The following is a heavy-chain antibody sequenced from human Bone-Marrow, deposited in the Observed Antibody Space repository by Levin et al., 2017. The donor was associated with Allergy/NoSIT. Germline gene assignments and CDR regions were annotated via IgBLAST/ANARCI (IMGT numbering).Heavy chain of an antibody. V-gene: IGHV4-39*01. D-gene: IGHD3-10*01. J-gene: IGHJ6*03. CDR1: GGSISSRSYY. CDR3: ARHLVRGPDYYYYYMDV. Sequence: PSETLSLTCTVSGGSISSRSYYWGWIRQPPGKGLEWIGSIYYSGSTYYNPPLKSRVTISVDTSKNQFSLKLSSVTAADTAVYYCARHLVRGPDYYYYYMDVWGKGTTVTVSS. CDR2: IYYSGST.